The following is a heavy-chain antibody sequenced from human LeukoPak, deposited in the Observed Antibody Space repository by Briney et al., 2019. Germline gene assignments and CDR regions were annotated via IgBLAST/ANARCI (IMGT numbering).Heavy chain of an antibody. J-gene: IGHJ4*02. Sequence: PSETLSLTCTVSGGSISSYYWSWIRQPPGKGLEWIGYIYYSGSTYYNPSLKSRVTISVDTSKNQFSLKLSSVTAADTAVYYCARQNKRTPLRITMVRGVIVRWGQGTLVTVSS. CDR2: IYYSGST. CDR3: ARQNKRTPLRITMVRGVIVR. CDR1: GGSISSYY. V-gene: IGHV4-59*08. D-gene: IGHD3-10*01.